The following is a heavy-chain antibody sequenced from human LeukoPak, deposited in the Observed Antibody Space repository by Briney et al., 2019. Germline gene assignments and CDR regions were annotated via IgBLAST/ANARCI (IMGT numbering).Heavy chain of an antibody. CDR1: GFTVSSSY. D-gene: IGHD5-24*01. CDR3: VRRGGSDGWGAFDI. CDR2: IYSGGST. V-gene: IGHV3-53*01. J-gene: IGHJ3*02. Sequence: PGGSLRLSCAASGFTVSSSYMNRVRQAPGKGLEWVSVIYSGGSTYYADSVKGRFTISRDNSKNTLSLQMNSLSREDTAIYYCVRRGGSDGWGAFDIWGQGTVVTVSS.